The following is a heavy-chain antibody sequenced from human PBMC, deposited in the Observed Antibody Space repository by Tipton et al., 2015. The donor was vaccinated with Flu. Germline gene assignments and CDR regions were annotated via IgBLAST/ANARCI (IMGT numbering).Heavy chain of an antibody. CDR1: GDSVRSDYY. V-gene: IGHV4-38-2*01. Sequence: LRLSCSVSGDSVRSDYYWGWIRQSPGKGLEWIGNSYHTGNTYYNPTLKSRATISVDRSKNQFSLKLNSVTAADTAVYYCARRDYSNYVSEPKNWFDPWGQVTMVTVSS. D-gene: IGHD4-11*01. CDR2: SYHTGNT. J-gene: IGHJ5*02. CDR3: ARRDYSNYVSEPKNWFDP.